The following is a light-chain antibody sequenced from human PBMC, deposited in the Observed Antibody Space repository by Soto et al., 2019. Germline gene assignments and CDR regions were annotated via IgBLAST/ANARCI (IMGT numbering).Light chain of an antibody. CDR2: EVS. CDR3: SSFTTSRAYV. J-gene: IGLJ1*01. V-gene: IGLV2-14*01. Sequence: QSALTQPASVSGSPRQSITISCTGTSXDVGAYNYVSWYQQQSGKAPKLLIHEVSNRPSGVSNRFSGSKSGNTASLTISGLQAEDEADYYCSSFTTSRAYVFGIGTKVTVL. CDR1: SXDVGAYNY.